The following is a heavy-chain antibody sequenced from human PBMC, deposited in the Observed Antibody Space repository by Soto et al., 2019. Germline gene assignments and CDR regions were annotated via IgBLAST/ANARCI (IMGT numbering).Heavy chain of an antibody. J-gene: IGHJ4*02. Sequence: EVQLVESGGALVQPGGSLRLSCAASGFTFNSYSMNWVRQAPGKGLEWLSYISSKSKTIFYADSVKGRFTISRDNAKDSLYLQMSSLRAEDTAVYYCAREDILGARSFDYWGQGTLVTVSS. CDR1: GFTFNSYS. CDR3: AREDILGARSFDY. CDR2: ISSKSKTI. V-gene: IGHV3-48*01. D-gene: IGHD5-12*01.